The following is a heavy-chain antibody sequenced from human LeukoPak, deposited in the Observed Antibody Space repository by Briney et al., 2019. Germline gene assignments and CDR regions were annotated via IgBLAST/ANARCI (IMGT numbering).Heavy chain of an antibody. J-gene: IGHJ4*02. CDR2: LRLGGAHI. Sequence: GESLKISFKCFGYSFTSHYMAWVRQMPGTGLGWMGLLRLGGAHIKYHPSFQAQVTFSIDDSITTPSLQWRSVKASNSPVYYCARGDHLDSWGQGTLVTVSS. D-gene: IGHD1-14*01. V-gene: IGHV5-51*01. CDR1: GYSFTSHY. CDR3: ARGDHLDS.